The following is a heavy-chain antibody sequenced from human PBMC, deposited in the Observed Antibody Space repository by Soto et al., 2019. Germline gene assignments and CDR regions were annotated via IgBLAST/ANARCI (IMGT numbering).Heavy chain of an antibody. CDR2: ISAYDGKT. J-gene: IGHJ4*02. Sequence: ASVKVSCKASGYTFTSYGISWVRQAPGQGLEWMGWISAYDGKTNYAQKLQGRVTMTTDTSTDTAYMELSSLRSEDTAVYYCATPNFLYGSGSYLGYWGQGTLVTV. CDR1: GYTFTSYG. D-gene: IGHD3-10*01. V-gene: IGHV1-18*01. CDR3: ATPNFLYGSGSYLGY.